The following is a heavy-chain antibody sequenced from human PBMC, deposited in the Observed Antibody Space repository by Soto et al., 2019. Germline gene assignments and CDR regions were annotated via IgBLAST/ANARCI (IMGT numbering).Heavy chain of an antibody. V-gene: IGHV3-21*04. D-gene: IGHD3-22*01. Sequence: XGSLRLSCAASGFNFTGYSMNWVRQAPGKGLEWVASISSGSHYIYYADSVRGRFTISRDNARDSLYLQMNSLRAGDTAVYFCARDQSQGQMLLPYFDYWGRGTLVTVSS. CDR3: ARDQSQGQMLLPYFDY. CDR1: GFNFTGYS. CDR2: ISSGSHYI. J-gene: IGHJ4*02.